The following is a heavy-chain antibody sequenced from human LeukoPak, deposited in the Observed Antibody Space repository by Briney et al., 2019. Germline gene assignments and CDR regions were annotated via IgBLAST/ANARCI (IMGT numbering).Heavy chain of an antibody. D-gene: IGHD3-16*01. CDR3: ARGPTYYDYVWGSYHHPMANDY. CDR1: GYTFTSYD. CDR2: MNPNSGNT. J-gene: IGHJ4*02. Sequence: ASVKVSCTASGYTFTSYDINWVRQATGQGLEWMGWMNPNSGNTGYAQKFQGRVTMTRNTSISTAYMELSSLRSEDTAAYYCARGPTYYDYVWGSYHHPMANDYWGQGTLVTVSS. V-gene: IGHV1-8*01.